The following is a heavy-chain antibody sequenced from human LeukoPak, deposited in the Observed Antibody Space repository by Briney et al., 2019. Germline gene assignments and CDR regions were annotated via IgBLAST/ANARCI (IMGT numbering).Heavy chain of an antibody. J-gene: IGHJ3*02. D-gene: IGHD3-16*01. V-gene: IGHV6-1*01. CDR3: ASSSLRGSDAFDI. Sequence: SQTLSLTCAISGDSVSSNSAAWNWFRQSPSRGLEWLGRTYYRSKWYNDYAVSVKSRITINPDASKNQFSLQLNSVTPEDTAVYYCASSSLRGSDAFDIWGQGTMVTVSS. CDR1: GDSVSSNSAA. CDR2: TYYRSKWYN.